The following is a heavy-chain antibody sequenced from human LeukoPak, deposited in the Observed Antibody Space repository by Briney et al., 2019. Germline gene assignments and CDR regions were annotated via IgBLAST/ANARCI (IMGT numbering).Heavy chain of an antibody. V-gene: IGHV4-59*08. CDR2: IYDSGRT. J-gene: IGHJ4*02. CDR1: GGSISSYS. CDR3: ARLSHYFDSSGYYYVRFFDY. Sequence: SETLPVTCTVSGGSISSYSWRWIRQPPGKGLECIGYIYDSGRTNYNPSLKSRVAISVDKSKNQFSLKLSYVTAADTAVYYCARLSHYFDSSGYYYVRFFDYWGQGTLVSV. D-gene: IGHD3-22*01.